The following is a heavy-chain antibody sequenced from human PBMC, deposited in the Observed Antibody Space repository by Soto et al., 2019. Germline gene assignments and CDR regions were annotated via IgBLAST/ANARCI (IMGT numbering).Heavy chain of an antibody. Sequence: QVQLVESGGGLVKPGGSLRLSCAASGFTFSDYYMSWIRQAPGKGLEWVSYISSSSSYTNYADSVKGRFTISRDNAKNSLYLQMNSLRAEHTAVYYCAREWAHYDTLTGTLDYWGQGTLVTVSS. CDR3: AREWAHYDTLTGTLDY. J-gene: IGHJ4*02. D-gene: IGHD3-9*01. V-gene: IGHV3-11*06. CDR2: ISSSSSYT. CDR1: GFTFSDYY.